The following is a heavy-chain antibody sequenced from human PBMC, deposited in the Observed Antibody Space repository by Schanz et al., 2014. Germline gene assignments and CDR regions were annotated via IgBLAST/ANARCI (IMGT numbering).Heavy chain of an antibody. Sequence: QVHLVQSGAEVKKPGTSVKVSCKASGGTFSSYTISWVRQAPGQGLEWMGRIVPIAGITNYAQRFQGRVTITADKSSDTAYMELSSLRSEDTALYYCTRGGYSYALSAFDIWGQGTKVTVSS. CDR1: GGTFSSYT. CDR3: TRGGYSYALSAFDI. J-gene: IGHJ3*02. CDR2: IVPIAGIT. V-gene: IGHV1-69*02. D-gene: IGHD5-18*01.